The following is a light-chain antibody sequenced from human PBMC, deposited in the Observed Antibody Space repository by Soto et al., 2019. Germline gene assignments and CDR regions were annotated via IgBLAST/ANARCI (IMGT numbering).Light chain of an antibody. J-gene: IGLJ2*01. CDR2: DVS. Sequence: QSALTQPASVSGSPGQSITISCTGTSSDVGGYNYVSWYQQHPGKAPKLMIYDVSNRPSGVSNRFSGSKSGNTPSLTISGLQAKGEADYYCSSYTSSFGVFGGGTKVTVL. V-gene: IGLV2-14*01. CDR3: SSYTSSFGV. CDR1: SSDVGGYNY.